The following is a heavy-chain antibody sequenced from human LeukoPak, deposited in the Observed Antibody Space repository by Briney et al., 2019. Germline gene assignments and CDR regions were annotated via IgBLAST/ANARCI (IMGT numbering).Heavy chain of an antibody. CDR2: INGDGSST. D-gene: IGHD1-14*01. Sequence: GGSLRLSCAASGFTLSSYWMHWVRQAPGKGLVWVSRINGDGSSTNYTDSVKGRFTISRDNAKNTLYLQMNSLTAEDTAVYYCARAQLTGDYFDYWGQGTLVTVSS. CDR1: GFTLSSYW. J-gene: IGHJ4*02. V-gene: IGHV3-74*01. CDR3: ARAQLTGDYFDY.